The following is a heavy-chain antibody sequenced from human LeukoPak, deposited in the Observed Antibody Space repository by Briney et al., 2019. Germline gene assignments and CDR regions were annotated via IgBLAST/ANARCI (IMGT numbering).Heavy chain of an antibody. D-gene: IGHD3-22*01. CDR1: GYTFTSYY. CDR2: ISAYNGNT. V-gene: IGHV1-18*04. Sequence: GASVKVSCKASGYTFTSYYMHWVRQAPGQGLEWMGWISAYNGNTNYAQKLQGRVTMTTDTSTSTAYMKLRSLRSDDTAVYYCARDHYYDSSGPMDPLDYWGQGTLVTVSS. CDR3: ARDHYYDSSGPMDPLDY. J-gene: IGHJ4*02.